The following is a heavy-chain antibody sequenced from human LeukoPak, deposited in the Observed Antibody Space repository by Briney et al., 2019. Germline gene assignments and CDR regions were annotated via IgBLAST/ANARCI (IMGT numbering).Heavy chain of an antibody. J-gene: IGHJ4*02. CDR1: GYTFTGHY. D-gene: IGHD3-22*01. V-gene: IGHV1-2*02. Sequence: ASVKVSCKASGYTFTGHYMHWVRQAPRQGLEWMGWINPNIGGTNYAQKFQGRVTMTRDTSISTAYMELSRLRSDDTAVYYCARELYYDSSGYGLIGYWGQGTLVTVSS. CDR2: INPNIGGT. CDR3: ARELYYDSSGYGLIGY.